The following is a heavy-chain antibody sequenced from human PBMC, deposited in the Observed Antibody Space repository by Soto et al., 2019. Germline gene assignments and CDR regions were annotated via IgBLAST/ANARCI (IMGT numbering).Heavy chain of an antibody. J-gene: IGHJ3*02. CDR2: ISGSGGST. CDR3: AKDGGQSYYEFWSGYKLSGAFEI. Sequence: GVSLRLSCAASGFTFSSYAMSWVRQAPGKGLEWVSAISGSGGSTYYADSVKGRFTISRDNSKNTLYLQMNSLRAEDTAVYYYAKDGGQSYYEFWSGYKLSGAFEIWGQGTMVTVSS. D-gene: IGHD3-3*01. CDR1: GFTFSSYA. V-gene: IGHV3-23*01.